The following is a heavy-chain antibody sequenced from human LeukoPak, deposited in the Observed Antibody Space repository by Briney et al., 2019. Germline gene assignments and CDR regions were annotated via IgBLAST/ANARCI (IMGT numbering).Heavy chain of an antibody. CDR3: AKDLTYESSGSVIDN. Sequence: GGSLRLSCAASGFIFEDYTMHWVRQVPGKTLEWVSLVNWHGTTYYSDSLKGRFTISRDNSKNSLYLQMDSLRTEDTAFYYCAKDLTYESSGSVIDNWGLGTLVTVSS. CDR1: GFIFEDYT. J-gene: IGHJ4*02. V-gene: IGHV3-43*01. CDR2: VNWHGTT. D-gene: IGHD3-22*01.